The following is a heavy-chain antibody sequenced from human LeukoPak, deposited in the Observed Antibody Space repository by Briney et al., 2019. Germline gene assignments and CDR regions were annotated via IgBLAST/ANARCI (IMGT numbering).Heavy chain of an antibody. CDR1: GGSFSGYY. D-gene: IGHD1-1*01. CDR3: ARSGPRETPTGY. Sequence: SETLSLTCAVYGGSFSGYYWSWIRQPPGKGLEWIGEINHSGSTNYNPSLKSRVTISVDTPKNQFSLKLSSVTAADTAVYYCARSGPRETPTGYWGQGTLVTVSS. CDR2: INHSGST. J-gene: IGHJ4*02. V-gene: IGHV4-34*01.